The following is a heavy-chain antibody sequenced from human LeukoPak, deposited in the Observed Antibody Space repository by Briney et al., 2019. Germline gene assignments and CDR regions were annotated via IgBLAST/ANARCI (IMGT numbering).Heavy chain of an antibody. Sequence: SETLSLTCTVPGGSISSHYWSWIRQPPGKGLDWIGYIYYSGSTNYNPSLKSRVTISVDTSKNQFSLKLSSVTAADTAVYYCARDPSYSGSYFDYWGQGTLVTVSS. CDR2: IYYSGST. V-gene: IGHV4-59*11. J-gene: IGHJ4*02. CDR3: ARDPSYSGSYFDY. CDR1: GGSISSHY. D-gene: IGHD1-26*01.